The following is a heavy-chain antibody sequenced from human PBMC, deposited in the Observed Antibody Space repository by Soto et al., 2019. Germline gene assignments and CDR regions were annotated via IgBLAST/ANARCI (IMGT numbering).Heavy chain of an antibody. CDR3: ARDFDV. CDR2: IKQDGSEQ. V-gene: IGHV3-7*01. J-gene: IGHJ2*01. Sequence: PGGSLRLSCAASGFTFSSYGMHWVRQAPGKGLEWVANIKQDGSEQYYVDSVKGRFTISRNNAKNSLYLQMNSLRAEDTAVFYCARDFDVWGRGTLVTVSS. CDR1: GFTFSSYG.